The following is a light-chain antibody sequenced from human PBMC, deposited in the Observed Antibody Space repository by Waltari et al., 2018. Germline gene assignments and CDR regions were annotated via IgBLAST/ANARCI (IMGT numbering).Light chain of an antibody. CDR1: HGIRNS. CDR3: QQYYGVILT. J-gene: IGKJ4*01. Sequence: DIQMTQSPSSLSASVGDTVTITCRASHGIRNSLAWYQQHPGQAPKLLLFGTSRLQSGVPSRFSGRGSGTDYSLTISSLQPEDFGTYYCQQYYGVILTFGGGTKVEI. CDR2: GTS. V-gene: IGKV1-NL1*01.